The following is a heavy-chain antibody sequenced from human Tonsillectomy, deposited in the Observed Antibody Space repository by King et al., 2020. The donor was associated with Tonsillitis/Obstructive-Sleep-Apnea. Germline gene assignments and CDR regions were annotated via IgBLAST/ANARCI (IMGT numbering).Heavy chain of an antibody. CDR2: MTSGGSKI. Sequence: VQLVESGGGLVQPGMSLKLSCAASGFTFSSYEMNWVRQAPGKGLEWVSYMTSGGSKIYYADSVKGRFTISRDNAKNTLSLQMNSLRAEDTAVYYCARENSSSGFHYYGMDVWGQGTTVTVSS. CDR3: ARENSSSGFHYYGMDV. V-gene: IGHV3-48*03. D-gene: IGHD3-22*01. CDR1: GFTFSSYE. J-gene: IGHJ6*02.